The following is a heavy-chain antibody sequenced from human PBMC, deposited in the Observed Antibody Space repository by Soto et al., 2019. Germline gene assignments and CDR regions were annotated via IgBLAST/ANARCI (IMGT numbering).Heavy chain of an antibody. Sequence: SETLSLTCTVSGGSISSYYWSWIRQPPGKGLEWIGYIYYSGSTNYNPSLKSRVTISVDTSKNQFSLKLSSVTAADTAVYYCARALVVVAADAFDIWGQGTMVTVS. J-gene: IGHJ3*02. CDR2: IYYSGST. D-gene: IGHD2-15*01. V-gene: IGHV4-59*01. CDR1: GGSISSYY. CDR3: ARALVVVAADAFDI.